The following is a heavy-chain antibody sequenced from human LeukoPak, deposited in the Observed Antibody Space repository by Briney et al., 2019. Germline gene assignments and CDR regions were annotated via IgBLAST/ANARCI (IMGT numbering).Heavy chain of an antibody. Sequence: GGSLRLSCTVSGFTVSSNSMSWVRQAPGKGLEWVSYISSSGSIIYYADTVKGRFTISRDNAKNSMYLQMNSLRAEDTAVYYCARGKYDSSPFLQHWGQGTLVTVSS. CDR3: ARGKYDSSPFLQH. CDR2: ISSSGSII. J-gene: IGHJ1*01. CDR1: GFTVSSNS. V-gene: IGHV3-11*01. D-gene: IGHD3-22*01.